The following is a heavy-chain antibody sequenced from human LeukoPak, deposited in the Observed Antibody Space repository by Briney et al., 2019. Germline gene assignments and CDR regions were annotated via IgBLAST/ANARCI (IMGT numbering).Heavy chain of an antibody. Sequence: GGSLRLSCAASGFTVSSNYMSWVRQAPGKGLEWVSAISGSGGSTYYADSVKGRFTISRDNSKNTLYLQMNSLRAEDTAVYYCAKKGVATIDYWGQGTLVTVSS. D-gene: IGHD5-12*01. J-gene: IGHJ4*02. CDR3: AKKGVATIDY. V-gene: IGHV3-23*01. CDR1: GFTVSSNY. CDR2: ISGSGGST.